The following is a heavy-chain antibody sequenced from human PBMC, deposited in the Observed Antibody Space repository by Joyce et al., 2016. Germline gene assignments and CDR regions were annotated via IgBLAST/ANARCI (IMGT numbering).Heavy chain of an antibody. Sequence: EVQLLQSGAEVKKPGESLKISCKVSGDSFTTYWIGWVRQMPGKGLEWMGCIYPGDSDTRYSPSFQGQVTISADKSCNTAYLQWSSLKASDTAMYYCARHQFMVYFRDLPYDPFDIWGQGTMVTVSS. V-gene: IGHV5-51*01. CDR1: GDSFTTYW. CDR3: ARHQFMVYFRDLPYDPFDI. J-gene: IGHJ3*02. CDR2: IYPGDSDT. D-gene: IGHD2-8*01.